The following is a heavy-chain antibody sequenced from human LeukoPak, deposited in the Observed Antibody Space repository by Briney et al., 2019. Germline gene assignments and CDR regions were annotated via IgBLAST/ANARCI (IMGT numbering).Heavy chain of an antibody. CDR2: INPNSGGT. Sequence: ASVKVSCKASGYTFTGYYMHWVRQAPGQGLEWMGWINPNSGGTNYAQKFQGRVTMTRDTSISTAYKELSRLRSDETAVYYCARDTGRIAAAGTVDESEGLFDYWGQGTLVTVSS. CDR3: ARDTGRIAAAGTVDESEGLFDY. J-gene: IGHJ4*02. V-gene: IGHV1-2*02. CDR1: GYTFTGYY. D-gene: IGHD6-13*01.